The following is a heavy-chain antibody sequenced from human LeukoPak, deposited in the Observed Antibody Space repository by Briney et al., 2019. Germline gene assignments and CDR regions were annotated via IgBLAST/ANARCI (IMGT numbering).Heavy chain of an antibody. CDR3: AKDPADY. CDR1: GFTFSSYG. CDR2: ISYDGSNK. Sequence: SGGSLRLSCAASGFTFSSYGMHWVRQAPGKGLEWVAVISYDGSNKYYADSVKGRFTISRDNSKNTLYLQMNSLRAEDTAVYYCAKDPADYWGQGTLVTVSS. J-gene: IGHJ4*02. V-gene: IGHV3-30*18.